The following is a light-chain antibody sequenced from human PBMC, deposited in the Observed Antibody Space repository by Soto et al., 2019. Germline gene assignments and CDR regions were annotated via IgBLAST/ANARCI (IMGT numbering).Light chain of an antibody. J-gene: IGKJ5*01. CDR3: QQYNNWPLT. CDR1: QSVSNN. CDR2: GAS. V-gene: IGKV3-15*01. Sequence: EIVRTHYKDTLSLSTGERATLSCGASQSVSNNYLAWYQQKPGQAPRLLIYGASSRATGIPVRFSGSGSGTEFTLTISSLQSEDFAVYYCQQYNNWPLTFGQGTRLEIK.